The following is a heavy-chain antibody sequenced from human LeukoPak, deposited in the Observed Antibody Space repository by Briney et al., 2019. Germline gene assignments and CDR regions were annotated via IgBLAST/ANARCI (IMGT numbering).Heavy chain of an antibody. CDR2: ISSSSYI. J-gene: IGHJ4*02. V-gene: IGHV3-21*01. CDR3: ARVDYSSGWSGFDY. D-gene: IGHD6-19*01. CDR1: GFTFSSYS. Sequence: GGSLRLSCAASGFTFSSYSMNWVRQAPGKGLGWVSAISSSSYIYYADSVKGRFPISRDNAKNSMYLQMNSLRAGDTAVYYCARVDYSSGWSGFDYWGQGTLVTVSS.